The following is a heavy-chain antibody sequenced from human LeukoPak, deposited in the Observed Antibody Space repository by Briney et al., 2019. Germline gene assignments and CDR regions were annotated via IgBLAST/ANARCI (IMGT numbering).Heavy chain of an antibody. CDR1: EFTFSSYS. Sequence: PGGSLRLSCAASEFTFSSYSMNWVRQAPGKGLQWVSTITGTTHYADSVRGRFTISRDNSKNILYLQMNSLSTEDTAIYYCAKAFREYGSSTYSSFDIWGQGTMVTVSS. CDR3: AKAFREYGSSTYSSFDI. V-gene: IGHV3-23*01. CDR2: ITGTT. J-gene: IGHJ3*02. D-gene: IGHD6-13*01.